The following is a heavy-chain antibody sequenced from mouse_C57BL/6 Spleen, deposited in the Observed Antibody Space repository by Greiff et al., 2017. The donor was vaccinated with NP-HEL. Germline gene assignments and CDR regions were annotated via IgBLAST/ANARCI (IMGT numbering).Heavy chain of an antibody. CDR3: TRDPRLGHWYFDV. CDR2: IYPGNSDT. Sequence: VQLQQSGTVLARPGASVKMSCKTSGYTFTSYWMHWVKQRPGQGLEWIGAIYPGNSDTSYNQKFKGKAKLTAVTSASTAYMELSSLTNEDSAVYYYTRDPRLGHWYFDVWGTGTTVTVSS. D-gene: IGHD4-1*01. J-gene: IGHJ1*03. V-gene: IGHV1-5*01. CDR1: GYTFTSYW.